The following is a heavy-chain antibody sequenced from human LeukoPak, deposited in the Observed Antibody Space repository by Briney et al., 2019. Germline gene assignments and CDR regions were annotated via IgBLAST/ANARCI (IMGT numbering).Heavy chain of an antibody. V-gene: IGHV4-59*01. CDR1: GGSISSYY. CDR2: IYYSGST. CDR3: ARAGSHRIGSDNWFDP. Sequence: KPSETPSLTCTVSGGSISSYYWSWIRQPPGKGLEWIGYIYYSGSTNYNPSLKSRVTISVDTSKNQFSLKLSSVTAADTAVYYCARAGSHRIGSDNWFDPWGQGTLVTVSS. J-gene: IGHJ5*02. D-gene: IGHD3-10*01.